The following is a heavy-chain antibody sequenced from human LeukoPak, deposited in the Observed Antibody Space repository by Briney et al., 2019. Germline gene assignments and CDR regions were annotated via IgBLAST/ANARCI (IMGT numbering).Heavy chain of an antibody. Sequence: SETLSLTCNVSGYSISSDYYWGWVRQPPGKGLEWIGSVNHSGSTYYNPSLKSRVTISVDTSKNQFSLKLSSVTAADTAVYYCARRTVTKGYWFDPWGQGTLVTVSS. V-gene: IGHV4-38-2*02. CDR3: ARRTVTKGYWFDP. CDR2: VNHSGST. CDR1: GYSISSDYY. D-gene: IGHD4-17*01. J-gene: IGHJ5*02.